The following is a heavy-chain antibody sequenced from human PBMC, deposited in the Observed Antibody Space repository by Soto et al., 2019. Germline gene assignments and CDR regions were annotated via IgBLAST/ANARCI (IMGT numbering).Heavy chain of an antibody. Sequence: SPTLSLTCAISGDSVSSNSAAWHWIRQSPSRGLEWLGRTYYRSKWYNDYAVSVKSRITINPDTSKNQFSLQLNSVTPEDTAVYYCARAIQRGYCSGGSCFDYWGQGTLVTVSS. CDR1: GDSVSSNSAA. CDR3: ARAIQRGYCSGGSCFDY. CDR2: TYYRSKWYN. D-gene: IGHD2-15*01. J-gene: IGHJ4*02. V-gene: IGHV6-1*01.